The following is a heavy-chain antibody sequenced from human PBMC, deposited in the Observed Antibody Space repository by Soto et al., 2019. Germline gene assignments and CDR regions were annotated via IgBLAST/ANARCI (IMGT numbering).Heavy chain of an antibody. J-gene: IGHJ4*02. CDR2: IYYSGST. D-gene: IGHD2-21*02. CDR1: GGSISSSSYY. CDR3: ARHYAYCGGDCYSGVLDY. Sequence: SETLSLTCTVSGGSISSSSYYWGWIRQPPGKGLEWIGSIYYSGSTYYNPSLKSRVTISVDTSKNQFSLKLSSVTAADTAVYYCARHYAYCGGDCYSGVLDYWGQGTLVTVSS. V-gene: IGHV4-39*01.